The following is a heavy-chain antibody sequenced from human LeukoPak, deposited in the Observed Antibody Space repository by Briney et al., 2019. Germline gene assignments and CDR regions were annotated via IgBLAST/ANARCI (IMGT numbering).Heavy chain of an antibody. Sequence: GGSLRLSCAASGFTFSDYSMNWIRQAPGKGLEWVSYISRSGTTMYYTASVKGRFTISRDNAKNSLYLQMNSLRADETAVYYCARGNGGLQFYYYGLDVWGQGTTVTVSS. CDR1: GFTFSDYS. CDR3: ARGNGGLQFYYYGLDV. V-gene: IGHV3-11*01. J-gene: IGHJ6*02. CDR2: ISRSGTTM. D-gene: IGHD2-21*02.